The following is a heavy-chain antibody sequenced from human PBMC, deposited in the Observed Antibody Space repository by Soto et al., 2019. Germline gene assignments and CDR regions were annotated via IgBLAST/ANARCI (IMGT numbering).Heavy chain of an antibody. CDR3: ARRPAGDSHWYFDL. CDR2: VSVFGGST. Sequence: GGSLRLSCAASGFIFSDFAMSWVRQTPGKGLEWVSAVSVFGGSTHYSDAVKGRFTISRDNSRDTLFLQLNSLRAEDTAVYYCARRPAGDSHWYFDLWGRGTPVTVSS. CDR1: GFIFSDFA. J-gene: IGHJ2*01. V-gene: IGHV3-23*01. D-gene: IGHD2-21*01.